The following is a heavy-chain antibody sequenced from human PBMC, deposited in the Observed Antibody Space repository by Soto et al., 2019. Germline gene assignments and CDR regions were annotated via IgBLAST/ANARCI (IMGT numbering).Heavy chain of an antibody. V-gene: IGHV3-33*01. Sequence: QVQLVESGGGVVQPGRSLRLSCAASGFTFSSYGMHWVRQAPGKGLEWVAVIWYDGSNKYYADSVKGRFTISRDNSKNTLYMQMNSLRAEDTAVYYCARAPVYGSGSYYLVHAFDIWGQGTMATVSS. CDR1: GFTFSSYG. CDR3: ARAPVYGSGSYYLVHAFDI. CDR2: IWYDGSNK. J-gene: IGHJ3*02. D-gene: IGHD3-10*01.